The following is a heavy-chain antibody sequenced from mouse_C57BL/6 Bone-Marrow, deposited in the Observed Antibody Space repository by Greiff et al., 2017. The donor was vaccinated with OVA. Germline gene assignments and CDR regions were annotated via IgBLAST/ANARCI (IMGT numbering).Heavy chain of an antibody. D-gene: IGHD2-3*01. CDR2: ISSGGDYI. V-gene: IGHV5-9-1*02. Sequence: EVQGVESGAGLVKPGGSLKLSCAASGFTFSSYAMSWVRQTPEKRLEWVAYISSGGDYIYYADTVKGRFTISRDNARNTLYLQMSSLKSEDTAMYYCTRGYYNWYFDVWGTGTTVTVSS. J-gene: IGHJ1*03. CDR3: TRGYYNWYFDV. CDR1: GFTFSSYA.